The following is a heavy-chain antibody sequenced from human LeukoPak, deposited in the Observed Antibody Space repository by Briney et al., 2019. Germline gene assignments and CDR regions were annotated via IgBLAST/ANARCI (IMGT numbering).Heavy chain of an antibody. CDR2: ISGSGGST. Sequence: PGGSLRLSCAASGFTFSSYAMSWVRQAPGEGLEWVSAISGSGGSTFYADSVKGRFTISRDNSKNTLFLKMNGLRAEDTAVYYCAKDRSCSGSSCNVGSWGQGTMVTVSS. CDR1: GFTFSSYA. J-gene: IGHJ3*01. D-gene: IGHD2-2*01. V-gene: IGHV3-23*01. CDR3: AKDRSCSGSSCNVGS.